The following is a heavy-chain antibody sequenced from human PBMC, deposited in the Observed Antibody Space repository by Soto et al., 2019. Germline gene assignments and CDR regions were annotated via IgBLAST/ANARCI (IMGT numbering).Heavy chain of an antibody. J-gene: IGHJ4*02. V-gene: IGHV3-30*03. D-gene: IGHD2-8*02. CDR2: ISRDGGTK. CDR1: GFTVSTYG. Sequence: QVHLVESGGGVVQLGRSLRLSCAVSGFTVSTYGMHWVRQAPGKGLEWVAVISRDGGTKFYADSVKGRFTISRDNSRNTLFLEMNSLRGDDMAVYYCTGEVASGYWGQGTLVTVSS. CDR3: TGEVASGY.